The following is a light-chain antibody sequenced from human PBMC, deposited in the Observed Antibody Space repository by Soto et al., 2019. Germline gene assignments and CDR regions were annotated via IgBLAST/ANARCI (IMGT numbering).Light chain of an antibody. CDR3: QSYDNSLNVV. J-gene: IGLJ2*01. CDR2: ANN. V-gene: IGLV1-40*01. CDR1: SSNIGAGYD. Sequence: QSVLTQPPSVSGAPGQRVTISCTGSSSNIGAGYDVHWYRQVPGTAPKLLIYANNSRPSGVPDRFSGSKSGSTASLAITGLQAEDEADYYCQSYDNSLNVVFGGGTQLTVL.